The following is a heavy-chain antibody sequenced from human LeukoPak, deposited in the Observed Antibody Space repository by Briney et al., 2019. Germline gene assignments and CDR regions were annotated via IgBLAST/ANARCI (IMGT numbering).Heavy chain of an antibody. CDR3: VRTAGRDGGPN. D-gene: IGHD2-21*02. CDR1: GFTFSDVY. J-gene: IGHJ4*02. Sequence: GGSLRLSCATSGFTFSDVYMSWIRQAPGKGLEWISYISGSGSATNYADSVKGRFTISRDNAGKSSYLQMNSLRADDTAVYYCVRTAGRDGGPNWGQGNLVTVSS. V-gene: IGHV3-11*01. CDR2: ISGSGSAT.